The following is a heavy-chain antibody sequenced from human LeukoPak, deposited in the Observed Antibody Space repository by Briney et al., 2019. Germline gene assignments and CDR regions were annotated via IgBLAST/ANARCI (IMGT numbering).Heavy chain of an antibody. J-gene: IGHJ4*02. CDR3: ATGGDYVWGSCRYTHY. CDR1: GFTFSSYS. Sequence: GGSLRLSRAASGFTFSSYSMNWVRQAPGKGLEWVSSISSSSSYIYYAGSVKGRFTISRDNAKNSLYLQMNSLRAEDTAVYYCATGGDYVWGSCRYTHYWGQGTLVTVSS. V-gene: IGHV3-21*01. D-gene: IGHD3-16*02. CDR2: ISSSSSYI.